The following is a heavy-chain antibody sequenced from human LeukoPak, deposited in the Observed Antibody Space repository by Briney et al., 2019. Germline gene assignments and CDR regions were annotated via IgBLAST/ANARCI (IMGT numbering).Heavy chain of an antibody. V-gene: IGHV4-59*01. CDR1: GGSISSYY. CDR2: IYYSGST. Sequence: SETLSLTCTVSGGSISSYYWSWIRQPPGKGPEWIGYIYYSGSTNYNPSLKSRVTISVDTSKNQFSLKLSSVTAADTAVYYCARTPYDFWSGYYLYFDYWGQGTLVTVSS. CDR3: ARTPYDFWSGYYLYFDY. J-gene: IGHJ4*02. D-gene: IGHD3-3*01.